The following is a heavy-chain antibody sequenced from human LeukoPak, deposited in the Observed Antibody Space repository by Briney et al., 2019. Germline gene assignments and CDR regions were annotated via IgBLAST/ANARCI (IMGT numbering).Heavy chain of an antibody. J-gene: IGHJ6*02. Sequence: PGGSLRLSCAASGFTFSNAWMSWVRQAPGKGLEWVDRIKSKTDGGTTDYAAPVKGRFTISRDDSKNTLYLQMNSLKTEDTAVYYCTTDTGELRYFYGMDVWGQGTTVTVSS. CDR1: GFTFSNAW. V-gene: IGHV3-15*01. CDR3: TTDTGELRYFYGMDV. CDR2: IKSKTDGGTT. D-gene: IGHD3-9*01.